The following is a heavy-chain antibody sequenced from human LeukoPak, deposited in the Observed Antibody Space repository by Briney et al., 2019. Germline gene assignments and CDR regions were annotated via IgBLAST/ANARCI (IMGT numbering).Heavy chain of an antibody. J-gene: IGHJ4*02. CDR2: IYYTRST. V-gene: IGHV4-39*07. CDR3: GKVTASGFFDF. D-gene: IGHD2-21*02. CDR1: GGSITNSGYY. Sequence: PSETLSLTCTVSGGSITNSGYYWGWVRQPPGKGLEWIASIYYTRSTYYNPSLKSRVTISLDASKKQFSLKLSSVTAADTAVYYFGKVTASGFFDFLGQGTLVNVSS.